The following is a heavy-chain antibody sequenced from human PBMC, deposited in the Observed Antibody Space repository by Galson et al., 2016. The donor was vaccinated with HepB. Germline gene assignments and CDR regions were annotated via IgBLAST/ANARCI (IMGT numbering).Heavy chain of an antibody. J-gene: IGHJ6*03. CDR1: GGSLSGGDYS. D-gene: IGHD2-15*01. Sequence: TLSLTCTVSGGSLSGGDYSWSWIRQHPGKGLEWIAYIHYSGISYSSASLRSRVTMSVDTSTSQFSLNLISVTAADTALYYCARRRRYSTGDYMDVWGKGTTVTVSS. CDR3: ARRRRYSTGDYMDV. CDR2: IHYSGIS. V-gene: IGHV4-31*03.